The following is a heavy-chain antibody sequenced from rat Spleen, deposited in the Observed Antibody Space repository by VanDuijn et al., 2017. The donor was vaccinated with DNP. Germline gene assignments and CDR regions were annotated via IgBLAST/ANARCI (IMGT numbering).Heavy chain of an antibody. CDR1: GFTFSDYY. CDR2: ISYHGGST. J-gene: IGHJ2*01. Sequence: EVQLVESGGGLVQPGRSLKLSCAASGFTFSDYYMAWVRQAPTEGLECVAYISYHGGSTYYGDSVKGRFKISRDNAKTTLYLQMNSLRSEDMATYYCARWGGDYFDYWGQGVMVTVSS. V-gene: IGHV5-22*01. CDR3: ARWGGDYFDY.